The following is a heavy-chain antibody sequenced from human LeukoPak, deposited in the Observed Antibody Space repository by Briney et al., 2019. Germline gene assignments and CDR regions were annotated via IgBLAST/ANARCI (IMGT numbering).Heavy chain of an antibody. J-gene: IGHJ6*03. CDR2: ISSSGSTI. Sequence: PGGSLRLSCAASGFTFSSYSMNWVRQAPGKGLEWASYISSSGSTIYYADSVKGRFTISRDNAKNSLYLQMNSLRAEDTAVYYCARVDSGYDDYYYMDVWGKGTTVTVSS. CDR3: ARVDSGYDDYYYMDV. CDR1: GFTFSSYS. V-gene: IGHV3-48*04. D-gene: IGHD5-12*01.